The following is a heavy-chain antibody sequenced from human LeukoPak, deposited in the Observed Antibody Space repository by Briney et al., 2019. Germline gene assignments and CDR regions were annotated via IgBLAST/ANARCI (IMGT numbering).Heavy chain of an antibody. CDR3: AREEDAFDI. V-gene: IGHV1-2*02. J-gene: IGHJ3*02. CDR1: GGTFISYA. Sequence: ASVKVSCKASGGTFISYAISWVRQAPGQGLEWMGWINPNSGGTNYAQKFQGRVTMTRDTSISTAYMELSRLRSDDTAVYYCAREEDAFDIWGQGTMVTVSS. CDR2: INPNSGGT.